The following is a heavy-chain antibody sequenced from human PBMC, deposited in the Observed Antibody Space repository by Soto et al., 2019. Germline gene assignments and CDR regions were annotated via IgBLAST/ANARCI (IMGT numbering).Heavy chain of an antibody. CDR2: IYWDDDK. D-gene: IGHD2-21*02. V-gene: IGHV2-5*02. CDR3: VQSRCGGDCLQAYSSHSYYGLDV. CDR1: GFSFSSIGEG. Sequence: QITLKESGPTLVKPTQTLTLTCTFPGFSFSSIGEGVGWIRQPPGKALEWLALIYWDDDKRYSPSLKSRLTITKHTSKTQVVLTMTNMDPVDTAPYYCVQSRCGGDCLQAYSSHSYYGLDVWGQGTTVTVSS. J-gene: IGHJ6*02.